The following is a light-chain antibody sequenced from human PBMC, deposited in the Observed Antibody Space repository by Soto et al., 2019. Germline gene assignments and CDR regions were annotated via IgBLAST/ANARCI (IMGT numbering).Light chain of an antibody. CDR2: DVS. Sequence: QSALTQPRSVSGYPGQSVTISCTGTSSDVGGYNYVSWYQQHPGKAPKLMIYDVSKRPSGVPDRFSGSKSGNTASLTISGLQAEDEADYYCCSYAGTFYVFGTETKVTVL. CDR1: SSDVGGYNY. CDR3: CSYAGTFYV. J-gene: IGLJ1*01. V-gene: IGLV2-11*01.